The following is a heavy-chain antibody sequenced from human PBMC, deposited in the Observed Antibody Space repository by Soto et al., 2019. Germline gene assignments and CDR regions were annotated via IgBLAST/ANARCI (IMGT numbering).Heavy chain of an antibody. CDR2: MLYSGLT. Sequence: SETLSLTCAVSGDSISSSDYYWAWIRQPPGKGLEWIGSMLYSGLTYYNPSLKSRVTISVDRSKNQFSLKLSSVTAADTAVYYCAREAPNPRVGFDYWGQGTLVTVSS. CDR1: GDSISSSDYY. J-gene: IGHJ4*02. CDR3: AREAPNPRVGFDY. V-gene: IGHV4-39*07.